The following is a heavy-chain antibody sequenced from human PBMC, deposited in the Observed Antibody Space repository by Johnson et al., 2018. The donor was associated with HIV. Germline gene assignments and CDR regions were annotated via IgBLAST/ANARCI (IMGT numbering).Heavy chain of an antibody. CDR3: AKDNPRLGGAFDI. J-gene: IGHJ3*02. D-gene: IGHD3-16*01. CDR2: IYSGGST. Sequence: QVQLVEPGGGVVQPGRSLRLSCAASGFTFSDYAIHWVRQAPGKGLEWVAVIYSGGSTYYADSVKGRFTISRDNSKNTLYLQMNSQRAEDTAVYYCAKDNPRLGGAFDIWGQGTMVTVSS. CDR1: GFTFSDYA. V-gene: IGHV3-NL1*01.